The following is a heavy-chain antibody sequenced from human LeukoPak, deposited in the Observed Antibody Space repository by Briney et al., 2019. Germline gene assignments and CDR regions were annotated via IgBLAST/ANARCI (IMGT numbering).Heavy chain of an antibody. CDR2: ISISGDTT. CDR1: GFTFSNFA. Sequence: GGSLRLSCAASGFTFSNFAMSWVRQAPGKGPEWLSAISISGDTTYYADSVKGRFTISRDNAKNSLYLQMSSLRAEDTAVYYCARDYSGSGYELDYWGQGTLVTVSS. CDR3: ARDYSGSGYELDY. V-gene: IGHV3-23*01. J-gene: IGHJ4*02. D-gene: IGHD5-12*01.